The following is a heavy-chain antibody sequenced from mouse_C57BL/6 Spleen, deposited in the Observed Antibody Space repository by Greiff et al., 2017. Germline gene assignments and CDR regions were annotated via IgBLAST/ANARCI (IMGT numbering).Heavy chain of an antibody. CDR2: ISYDGSN. CDR3: ARGYDYTWFAY. Sequence: ESGPGLVKPSQSLSLTCSVTGYSITSGYYWNWIRQFPGNKLEWMGYISYDGSNNYNPSLKNRISITRDTSKNQFFLKLNSVTTGDTATYYCARGYDYTWFAYWGQGTLVTVSA. V-gene: IGHV3-6*01. D-gene: IGHD2-4*01. CDR1: GYSITSGYY. J-gene: IGHJ3*01.